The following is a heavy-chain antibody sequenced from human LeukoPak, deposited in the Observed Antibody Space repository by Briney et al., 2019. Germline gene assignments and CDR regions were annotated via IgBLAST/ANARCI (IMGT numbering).Heavy chain of an antibody. Sequence: GGSLRLSCAASGFTFDDYAMHWVRQAPGKGLEWVSGISWNSGGIGYADSVKGRFTISRDNAKNSLYLQMNSLRAEDTALYYCAKDMTAGPHYYYYYGMDVWGQGTTVTVSS. J-gene: IGHJ6*02. V-gene: IGHV3-9*01. CDR3: AKDMTAGPHYYYYYGMDV. CDR1: GFTFDDYA. CDR2: ISWNSGGI. D-gene: IGHD6-13*01.